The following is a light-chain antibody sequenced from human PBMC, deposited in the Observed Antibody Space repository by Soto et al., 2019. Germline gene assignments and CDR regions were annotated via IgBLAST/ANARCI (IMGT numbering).Light chain of an antibody. V-gene: IGKV1-39*01. J-gene: IGKJ4*01. CDR1: QNIGKY. CDR3: QQSFRTPLT. CDR2: GAS. Sequence: QMTQSPSSLSASVGDRVTISCRASQNIGKYLHWYQQKSGEAPKLLIYGASILQGGVPARFIGSGSGTHFTLTISSLQPEDFATYYCQQSFRTPLTFGGGTKVGIK.